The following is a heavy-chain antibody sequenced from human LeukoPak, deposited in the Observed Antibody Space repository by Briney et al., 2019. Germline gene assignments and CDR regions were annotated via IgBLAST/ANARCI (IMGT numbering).Heavy chain of an antibody. CDR2: IYYSGST. V-gene: IGHV4-59*08. CDR3: AGKQEWNHY. J-gene: IGHJ4*02. D-gene: IGHD1-1*01. CDR1: GGSISSYY. Sequence: SETLSLTCTVSGGSISSYYWSWIRQPPGKGLEWIGYIYYSGSTNYNPSLKSRVTISVDTSKNQFSLKLSSVTAADTAVYYRAGKQEWNHYWGQGTLVTVSS.